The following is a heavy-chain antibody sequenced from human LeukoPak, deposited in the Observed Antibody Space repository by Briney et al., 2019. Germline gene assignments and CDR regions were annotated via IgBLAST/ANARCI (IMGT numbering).Heavy chain of an antibody. D-gene: IGHD6-19*01. V-gene: IGHV3-21*01. J-gene: IGHJ4*02. CDR3: ARVGVAVAGTGVDY. CDR2: ITSPSSYI. CDR1: GLTFSSYS. Sequence: GRCLRLPCAASGLTFSSYSMNWVRQAPGKGLACASSITSPSSYIYYADSVKGRFTISRDNAKNSLYLQMNSLRAEDTAVYYCARVGVAVAGTGVDYWGQGTLVTVSS.